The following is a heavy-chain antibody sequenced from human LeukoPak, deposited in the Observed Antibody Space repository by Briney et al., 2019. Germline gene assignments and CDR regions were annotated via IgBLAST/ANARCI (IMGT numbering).Heavy chain of an antibody. V-gene: IGHV3-21*01. CDR2: ISSSSSYI. D-gene: IGHD6-19*01. CDR1: GFTFSSYS. CDR3: AREMRSGWYYDY. J-gene: IGHJ4*02. Sequence: PGGFLRLSCAASGFTFSSYSMNWVRQAPGKGLEWVSSISSSSSYIYYADSVKGRFTISRDNAKNSLYLQMNSLRAEDTAVYYCAREMRSGWYYDYWGQGTLVTVSS.